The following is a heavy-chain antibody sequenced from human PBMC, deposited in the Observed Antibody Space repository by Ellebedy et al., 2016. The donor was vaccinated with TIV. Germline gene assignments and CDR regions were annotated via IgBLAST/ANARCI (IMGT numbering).Heavy chain of an antibody. CDR1: GFTFSSYG. J-gene: IGHJ6*02. Sequence: GGSLRLSXAASGFTFSSYGMHWVRQAPGKGLEWVAVIWYDGSNKYYADSVKGRFTISRDNSKNTLYLQMNSLRAEDTAVYYCARDPMVRGVIRRGYAMDVWGQGTTVTVSS. CDR3: ARDPMVRGVIRRGYAMDV. V-gene: IGHV3-33*01. D-gene: IGHD3-10*01. CDR2: IWYDGSNK.